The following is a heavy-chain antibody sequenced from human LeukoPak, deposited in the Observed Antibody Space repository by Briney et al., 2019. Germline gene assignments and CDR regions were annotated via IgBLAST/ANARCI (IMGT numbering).Heavy chain of an antibody. J-gene: IGHJ6*02. CDR2: IYYSGST. CDR3: ARVGDDYGDSDYYGMDV. D-gene: IGHD4-17*01. CDR1: GGSISSYY. V-gene: IGHV4-59*01. Sequence: SETLSLTCTVSGGSISSYYWSWLRQPPGKGLEWIGYIYYSGSTNYNPSLKSRVTISVDTSKNQFSLKLSSVTAADTAVYYCARVGDDYGDSDYYGMDVWGQGTTVTVSS.